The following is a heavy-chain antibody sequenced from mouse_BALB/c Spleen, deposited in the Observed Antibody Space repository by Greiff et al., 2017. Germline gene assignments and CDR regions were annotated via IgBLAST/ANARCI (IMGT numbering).Heavy chain of an antibody. Sequence: EVKLMESGGGLVKSGGSLKLSCAASRFTFSSYAMSWVRQSPEKRLEWVAEISSGGSYTYYPDTVTGRFTISRDNAKNTLYLEMSSLRSEDTAMYYCARVITTAFDYWGQGTTLTDSS. CDR2: ISSGGSYT. D-gene: IGHD1-2*01. CDR1: RFTFSSYA. V-gene: IGHV5-9-4*01. J-gene: IGHJ2*01. CDR3: ARVITTAFDY.